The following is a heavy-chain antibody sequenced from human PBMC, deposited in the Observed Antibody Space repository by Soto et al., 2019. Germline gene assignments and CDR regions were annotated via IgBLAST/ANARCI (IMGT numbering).Heavy chain of an antibody. CDR2: ISGSGGST. V-gene: IGHV3-23*01. CDR1: GFTFSSYA. D-gene: IGHD3-22*01. J-gene: IGHJ4*02. Sequence: GGSLRLSCAASGFTFSSYAMSWVRQAPGKGQEKVSAISGSGGSTYYADSVKGRFTISRDNSKNTLYLQMNSLRAEDTAVYYCAKVKKGPLHYYDSSGLDYWGQGTLVTVSS. CDR3: AKVKKGPLHYYDSSGLDY.